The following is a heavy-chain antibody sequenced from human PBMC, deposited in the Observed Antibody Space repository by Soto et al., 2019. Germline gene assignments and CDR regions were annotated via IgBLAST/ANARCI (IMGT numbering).Heavy chain of an antibody. CDR1: GFTFSSYG. J-gene: IGHJ4*02. CDR2: IWYDGSNK. V-gene: IGHV3-33*01. CDR3: ARLGDGNYRALES. Sequence: QVQLVESGGGVVQPGRSLRLSCAASGFTFSSYGMHWVRQAPGKGLEWVAVIWYDGSNKYYADSVKGRFTISRDNFKNTLHLQMNSLRAEDTAVYYCARLGDGNYRALESWGQGTLVTVSS. D-gene: IGHD4-17*01.